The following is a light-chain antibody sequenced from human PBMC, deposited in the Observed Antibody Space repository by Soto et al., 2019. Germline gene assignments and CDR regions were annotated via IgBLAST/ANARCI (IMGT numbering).Light chain of an antibody. CDR3: QHYGDSSWT. Sequence: EIVLTQSPVALSLSPGERATLSCRASQSVSGTLLTWYQQKPGQAPRLLIYGVSSRATGIPDRFSGSGSGTDFTLTISRLEPEDFAVYFCQHYGDSSWTFGQGTKVDIK. V-gene: IGKV3-20*01. J-gene: IGKJ1*01. CDR2: GVS. CDR1: QSVSGTL.